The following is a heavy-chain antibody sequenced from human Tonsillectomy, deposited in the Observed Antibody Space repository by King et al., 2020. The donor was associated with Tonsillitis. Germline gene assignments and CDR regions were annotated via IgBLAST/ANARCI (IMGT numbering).Heavy chain of an antibody. V-gene: IGHV5-51*01. CDR2: IYPGDSDT. CDR1: GYSFTSYW. J-gene: IGHJ4*02. CDR3: AGQWVTVGATGYFGY. Sequence: VQLVESGAEVKKPGESLKISCKGSGYSFTSYWIGWVRQMPGKGLEWMGIIYPGDSDTRYSPSFQGQVTISSDKCITTAYLQWSTLKASDTAMYYCAGQWVTVGATGYFGYWGQGTLVTVSS. D-gene: IGHD1-26*01.